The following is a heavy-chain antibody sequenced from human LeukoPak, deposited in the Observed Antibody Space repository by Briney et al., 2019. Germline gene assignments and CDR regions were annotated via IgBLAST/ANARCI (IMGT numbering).Heavy chain of an antibody. CDR3: ARFRSASSPGLDAFDI. J-gene: IGHJ3*02. Sequence: GGSLRLSCAASGFTFSNYWMHWVRHGPGKGLVWVSRINGDGGAIDYADSVKGRFTISRDNARNTLYLQMNSLRAEDTAVYYCARFRSASSPGLDAFDIWGQGTMVTVSS. CDR2: INGDGGAI. V-gene: IGHV3-74*01. D-gene: IGHD1-26*01. CDR1: GFTFSNYW.